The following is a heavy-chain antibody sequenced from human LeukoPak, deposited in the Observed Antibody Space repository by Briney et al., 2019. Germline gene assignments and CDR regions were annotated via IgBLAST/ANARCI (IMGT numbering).Heavy chain of an antibody. J-gene: IGHJ4*02. V-gene: IGHV4-4*07. Sequence: SETLSLTCTVSGASISSYYYTWIRQTAGRGLEWIGRLYISGSTDYNPSLKSRVTISVDTSNNQFSLNLNSVTAADTAVYFCARDLSGSLYFDYWGQGVLVTVSS. CDR1: GASISSYY. CDR2: LYISGST. CDR3: ARDLSGSLYFDY. D-gene: IGHD3-10*01.